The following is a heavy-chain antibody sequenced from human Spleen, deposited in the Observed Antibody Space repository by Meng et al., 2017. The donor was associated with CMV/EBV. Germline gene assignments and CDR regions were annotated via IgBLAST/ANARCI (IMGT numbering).Heavy chain of an antibody. CDR3: AWIGSCSGTSCYTGDYSSRHFDY. J-gene: IGHJ4*02. Sequence: GISCVRQAPGQGLELMGGIIPIFGTANYTPKFQGRVTITTDDSRSTAYMELTSLTSDDTALYFCAWIGSCSGTSCYTGDYSSRHFDYWGQGSLVTVSS. CDR1: G. CDR2: IIPIFGTA. D-gene: IGHD2-2*02. V-gene: IGHV1-69*05.